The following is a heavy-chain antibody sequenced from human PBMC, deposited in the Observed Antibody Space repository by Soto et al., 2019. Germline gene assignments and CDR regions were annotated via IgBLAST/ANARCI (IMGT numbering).Heavy chain of an antibody. V-gene: IGHV1-8*01. D-gene: IGHD3-10*01. CDR1: GYTFTSYD. J-gene: IGHJ6*03. CDR2: MNPNSGNT. Sequence: QVQLVQSGAEVKKPGASVKVSCKASGYTFTSYDINWVRQATGQGLEWMGWMNPNSGNTGYAQKFQGRVTMTRNTSISTAYRELSSLRSEDTAVYYCATDREVINPDYYMDVWGKGTTVTVSS. CDR3: ATDREVINPDYYMDV.